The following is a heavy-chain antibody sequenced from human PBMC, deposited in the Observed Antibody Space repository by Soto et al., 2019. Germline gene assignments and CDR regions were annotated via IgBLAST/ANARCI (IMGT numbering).Heavy chain of an antibody. J-gene: IGHJ5*02. CDR1: GGIFNSYG. D-gene: IGHD3-10*01. V-gene: IGHV1-69*11. CDR3: AKIRGGVYTT. CDR2: INPLLGST. Sequence: QVHLVRSGAEVKKPGSSVKVSCNPSGGIFNSYGISWVRQGPGQGLQWMGGINPLLGSTNYAEKFQGRLTITADDSRRTVYMELNNLRPEDTATYFCAKIRGGVYTTWGQGTLVTVSS.